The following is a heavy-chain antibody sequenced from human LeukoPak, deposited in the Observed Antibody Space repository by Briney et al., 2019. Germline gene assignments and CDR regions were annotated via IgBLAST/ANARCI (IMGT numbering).Heavy chain of an antibody. CDR2: INHSGST. CDR1: GGSISSYY. Sequence: SETLSLTCTVSGGSISSYYWSWIRQPPGKGLEWIGEINHSGSTNYNPSLKSRVTISVDTSKNQFSLKLSSVTAADTAVYYCARGPLRMVRGVIADYWGQGTLVTVSS. V-gene: IGHV4-34*01. CDR3: ARGPLRMVRGVIADY. D-gene: IGHD3-10*01. J-gene: IGHJ4*02.